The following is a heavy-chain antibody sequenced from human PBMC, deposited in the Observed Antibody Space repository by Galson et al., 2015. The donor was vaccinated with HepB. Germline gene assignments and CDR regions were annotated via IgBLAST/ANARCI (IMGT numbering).Heavy chain of an antibody. CDR2: ISYDGTNK. CDR1: GFAFSTYA. J-gene: IGHJ4*02. D-gene: IGHD3-22*01. Sequence: SLRLSCAASGFAFSTYAMHWVRQAPGKGLEWVAVISYDGTNKYYADSVKGRFTISRDNSKNTLYLQMNSLRAEDTAVYYCAKGSSGSWDWGQGTLVTVSS. V-gene: IGHV3-30-3*01. CDR3: AKGSSGSWD.